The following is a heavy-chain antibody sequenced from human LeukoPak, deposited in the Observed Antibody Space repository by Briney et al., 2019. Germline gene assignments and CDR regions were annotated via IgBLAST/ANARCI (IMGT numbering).Heavy chain of an antibody. J-gene: IGHJ3*02. Sequence: GGSLRLSCAASGFTFSDFATNWVRQAPGKGLEWVSSITRVSTYTYYSESVQGRFTISRDNHKDLLYLQLNSLRGDDSGIYYCTRDRNDYGDPDAFDIWGQGTVVTVSS. CDR2: ITRVSTYT. D-gene: IGHD4-17*01. CDR1: GFTFSDFA. V-gene: IGHV3-21*01. CDR3: TRDRNDYGDPDAFDI.